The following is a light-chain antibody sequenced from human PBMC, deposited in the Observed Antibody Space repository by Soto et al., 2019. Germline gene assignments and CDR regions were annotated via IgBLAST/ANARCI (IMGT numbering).Light chain of an antibody. V-gene: IGKV1-5*03. CDR2: KAS. J-gene: IGKJ2*01. CDR1: QSISSW. CDR3: QQYNSGYT. Sequence: DIQMTQSPSTLSASVGDRVTITCRASQSISSWLAWYQQKPGKAPKLLIYKASSLQSGVPSRFSGSGSGTEFTLTISSLQPDDFAPYYCQQYNSGYTFGQGTKLEIK.